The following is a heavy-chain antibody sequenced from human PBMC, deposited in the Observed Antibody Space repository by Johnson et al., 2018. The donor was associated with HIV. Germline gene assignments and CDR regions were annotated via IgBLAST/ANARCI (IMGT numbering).Heavy chain of an antibody. CDR3: ARDPDLDAFDI. V-gene: IGHV3-7*03. CDR2: IKQDGSEK. CDR1: GFTFSNSW. D-gene: IGHD1-14*01. Sequence: AQLVESGGDLVQPGGSLRLSCVVSGFTFSNSWMIWVRQAPGKGLEWVANIKQDGSEKYYVDSVKGRFSISRDTAKTSLFLQMNSLRAEDSAVYYCARDPDLDAFDIWGQGTMVTVSS. J-gene: IGHJ3*02.